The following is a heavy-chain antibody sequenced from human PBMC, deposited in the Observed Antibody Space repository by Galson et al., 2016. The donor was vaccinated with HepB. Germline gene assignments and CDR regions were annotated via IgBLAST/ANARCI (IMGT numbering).Heavy chain of an antibody. CDR3: TTYYGNILTAYRWFDP. D-gene: IGHD3-9*01. J-gene: IGHJ5*02. Sequence: SLRLSCAASGFTFSDAWMNWVRQAPGKGLEWVGRIKRKTDGGTTDYAAPVEGRFTISRDDSKNTLYLQMNNLKNEDPAVYYCTTYYGNILTAYRWFDPWGQGTLVTVSS. V-gene: IGHV3-15*01. CDR2: IKRKTDGGTT. CDR1: GFTFSDAW.